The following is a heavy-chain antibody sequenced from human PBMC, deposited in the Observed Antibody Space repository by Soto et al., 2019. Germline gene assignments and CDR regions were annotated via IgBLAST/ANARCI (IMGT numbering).Heavy chain of an antibody. D-gene: IGHD6-19*01. V-gene: IGHV1-69*06. Sequence: QVQLVQSGAEVKKPGSSVKVSCKASGGTFSSYAISWVRQAPGQGLEWMGGIIPIFGTANYAQKFQGRVTITADKSTSTDDMELSSLRSEDTAVYYCASPYSSGWYEFDYWGQGTLVTVSS. CDR3: ASPYSSGWYEFDY. CDR1: GGTFSSYA. J-gene: IGHJ4*02. CDR2: IIPIFGTA.